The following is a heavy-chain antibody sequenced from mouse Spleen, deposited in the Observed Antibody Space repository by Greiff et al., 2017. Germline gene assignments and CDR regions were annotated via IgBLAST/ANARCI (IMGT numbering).Heavy chain of an antibody. CDR3: ARGGQRGYFDY. Sequence: EVQLQQSGAELVRPGALVKLSCKASGFNIKDYYMHWVKQRPEQGLEWIGWIDPENGNTIYDPKFQGKASITADTSSNTAYLQLSSLTSEDTAVYYCARGGQRGYFDYWGQGTTLTVSS. CDR1: GFNIKDYY. CDR2: IDPENGNT. J-gene: IGHJ2*01. V-gene: IGHV14-1*02. D-gene: IGHD1-1*02.